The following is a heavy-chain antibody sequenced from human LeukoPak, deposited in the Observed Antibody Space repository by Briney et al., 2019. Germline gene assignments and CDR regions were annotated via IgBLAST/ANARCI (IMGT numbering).Heavy chain of an antibody. D-gene: IGHD3-3*01. V-gene: IGHV4-59*01. J-gene: IGHJ5*02. CDR3: ARDSFLEWFHWFDP. CDR2: IYYSGST. CDR1: GDSINSYY. Sequence: SETLSLTCTVSGDSINSYYWSWIRQPPGKGLQWIGYIYYSGSTNYNPSLKSRVTISVDTSKNQFSLRLSSVTAADTAVYYCARDSFLEWFHWFDPWGQGTLVTVSS.